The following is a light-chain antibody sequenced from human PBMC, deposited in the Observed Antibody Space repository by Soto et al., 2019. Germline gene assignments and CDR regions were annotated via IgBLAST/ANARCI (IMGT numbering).Light chain of an antibody. CDR1: QSLSSW. CDR2: AAS. J-gene: IGKJ3*01. V-gene: IGKV1-12*01. Sequence: DIQMTQSPSSVSASVGDRVTITCRASQSLSSWLAWYQQKPGKAPKLLIYAASSLQSGVPSRFSGSGSGTDFNFTISSLQPADFATYYCQQATTFPITFDPGTKVDVK. CDR3: QQATTFPIT.